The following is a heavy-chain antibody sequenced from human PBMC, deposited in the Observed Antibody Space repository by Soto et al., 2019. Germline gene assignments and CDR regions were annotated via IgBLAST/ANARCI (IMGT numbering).Heavy chain of an antibody. Sequence: QVQLVQSGAEVKKPGSSVKVSCKASGGTFSSYTISWVRQAPGQGLEWMGRSIPILGIANYAQKFQGRVTITADKSTSTAYMQLSSLRSEETAVYYCARLGITMVRGVITDIDYWGQGTLVTVSS. V-gene: IGHV1-69*02. CDR3: ARLGITMVRGVITDIDY. J-gene: IGHJ4*02. CDR1: GGTFSSYT. CDR2: SIPILGIA. D-gene: IGHD3-10*01.